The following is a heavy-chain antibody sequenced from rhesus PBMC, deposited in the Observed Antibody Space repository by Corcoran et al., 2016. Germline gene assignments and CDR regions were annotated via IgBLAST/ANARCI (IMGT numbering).Heavy chain of an antibody. Sequence: QVQLQESGPGVVKPSETLSLTCAVSGGSISSGYDWSWIRQPPGKGLEWIGYIYGSSGSTNYSPSLKNRVTISKDASKNQFSLKLSSVTAADTAVYYCARGYDFDYWGQGVLVTVSS. CDR1: GGSISSGYD. CDR3: ARGYDFDY. D-gene: IGHD3-9*01. J-gene: IGHJ4*01. V-gene: IGHV4-76*01. CDR2: IYGSSGST.